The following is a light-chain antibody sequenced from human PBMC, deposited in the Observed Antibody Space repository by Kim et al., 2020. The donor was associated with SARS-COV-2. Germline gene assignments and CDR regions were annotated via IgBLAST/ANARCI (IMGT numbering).Light chain of an antibody. J-gene: IGLJ3*02. V-gene: IGLV3-25*03. CDR2: EDT. CDR1: ALPKQY. Sequence: PGQTARMTCSGDALPKQYAYWFQQKPGQAPVVVIYEDTERPSGIPERFSGSTSGTTVTLTISGVQAEDEADYYCQSSDSSDTYWVFGGGTQLTVL. CDR3: QSSDSSDTYWV.